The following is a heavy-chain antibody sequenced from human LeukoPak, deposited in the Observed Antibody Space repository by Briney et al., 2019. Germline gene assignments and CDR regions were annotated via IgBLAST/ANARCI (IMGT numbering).Heavy chain of an antibody. CDR1: GFTFSSYS. CDR2: ISSSSSYI. V-gene: IGHV3-21*01. J-gene: IGHJ4*02. CDR3: ARYSPMGYSSGFDY. Sequence: GGSLRLSCAASGFTFSSYSMNWVRQAPGKGLEWVSSISSSSSYIYYADSVKGRFTISRDNAKNSLYLQMNSLRAEDTAVYYCARYSPMGYSSGFDYWGQGTLVTVTS. D-gene: IGHD6-19*01.